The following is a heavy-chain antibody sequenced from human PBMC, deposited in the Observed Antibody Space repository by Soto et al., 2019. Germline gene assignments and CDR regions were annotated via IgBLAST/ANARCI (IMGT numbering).Heavy chain of an antibody. V-gene: IGHV3-33*07. CDR2: IWYDGSNK. CDR3: ARAQQLLYFDY. J-gene: IGHJ4*02. Sequence: GGSLRLSCAASGFIFSSYGMYWVRQAPGKGLEWVAIIWYDGSNKYYEDSVKGRFTISRDNSKNTVYLQMNSLRAEDTAVYYCARAQQLLYFDYWGQGTLVTVSS. CDR1: GFIFSSYG. D-gene: IGHD6-13*01.